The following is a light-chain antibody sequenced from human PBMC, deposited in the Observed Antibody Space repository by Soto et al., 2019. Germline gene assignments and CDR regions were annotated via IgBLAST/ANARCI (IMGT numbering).Light chain of an antibody. Sequence: DIQMTQSPSSLSASVGDRVTITCRASQSIKNYLNWYQQKPGKAPKLLIYAASSLQSGVPSRFSGSGSGTNFTLTISSPQPEDFATYYSQQSYTTPITFGQGTKVEIK. V-gene: IGKV1-39*01. J-gene: IGKJ1*01. CDR1: QSIKNY. CDR2: AAS. CDR3: QQSYTTPIT.